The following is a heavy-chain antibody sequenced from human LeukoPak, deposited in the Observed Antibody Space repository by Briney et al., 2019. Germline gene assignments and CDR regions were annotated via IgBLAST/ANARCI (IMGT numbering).Heavy chain of an antibody. J-gene: IGHJ3*01. D-gene: IGHD4-23*01. CDR3: ASSAVVTRPVGAFDF. V-gene: IGHV4-31*03. CDR2: IYYSGST. CDR1: GGSISSGGYY. Sequence: SETLSLTCTVSGGSISSGGYYWSWIRQHPGKGLEWIGYIYYSGSTYYNPSLKSRVTISVDTSKNQFSLKLISVTAADTPVYYCASSAVVTRPVGAFDFWGQGTMVTVSS.